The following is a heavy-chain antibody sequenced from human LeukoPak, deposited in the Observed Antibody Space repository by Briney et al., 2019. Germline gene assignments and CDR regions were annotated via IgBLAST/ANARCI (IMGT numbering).Heavy chain of an antibody. CDR2: IYFTGTT. Sequence: PSETLSLTCSVSGGSLSGYYWSWIRQPPGKGLEWIGYIYFTGTTNYYPSLQSRVTISLDASKNQFALKLRSVTAADTAVYYCARGGSWYGDWGQGTLVTVSS. V-gene: IGHV4-59*08. D-gene: IGHD6-13*01. J-gene: IGHJ4*02. CDR1: GGSLSGYY. CDR3: ARGGSWYGD.